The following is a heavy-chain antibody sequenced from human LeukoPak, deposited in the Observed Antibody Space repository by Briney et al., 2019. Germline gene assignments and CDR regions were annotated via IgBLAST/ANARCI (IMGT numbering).Heavy chain of an antibody. Sequence: GGSLRLSCAASGFTFSSNGMHWVRQAPGKGLEWVSAISGSGGSTYYADSVKGRFTISRDNSKNTLYLQMNSLRAEDTAVYYCAKAYLGYSINYFDYWGQGTLVTVSS. CDR3: AKAYLGYSINYFDY. V-gene: IGHV3-23*01. J-gene: IGHJ4*02. D-gene: IGHD5-18*01. CDR1: GFTFSSNG. CDR2: ISGSGGST.